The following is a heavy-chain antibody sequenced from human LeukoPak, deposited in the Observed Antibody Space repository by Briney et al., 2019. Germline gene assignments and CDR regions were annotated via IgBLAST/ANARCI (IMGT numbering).Heavy chain of an antibody. D-gene: IGHD5-24*01. J-gene: IGHJ2*01. V-gene: IGHV4-59*08. Sequence: PSETLSLTCTVSGGSISNYYWNCIRHPPGKRLEWMGYIYYTGSTNFNPSLKSRVTISVETSMKQCSLRLSSVTAADTAVYYCARLGEMMRGLGSFDLWGRGTLVTVSS. CDR3: ARLGEMMRGLGSFDL. CDR1: GGSISNYY. CDR2: IYYTGST.